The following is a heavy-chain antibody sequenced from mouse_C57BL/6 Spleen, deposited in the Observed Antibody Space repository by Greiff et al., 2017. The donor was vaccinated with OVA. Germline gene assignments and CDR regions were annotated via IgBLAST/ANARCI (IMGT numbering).Heavy chain of an antibody. J-gene: IGHJ2*01. CDR3: ARGGYFDY. Sequence: EVQLMESGGGLVKPGGSLKLSCAASGFTFSDYGIHWVRQAPEKGLEWVAYISSGSSTIYYADTVKGRFTISRDNAKNTLFLQMTSLRSEDTAMYYCARGGYFDYWGQGTTLTVSS. V-gene: IGHV5-17*01. CDR2: ISSGSSTI. CDR1: GFTFSDYG.